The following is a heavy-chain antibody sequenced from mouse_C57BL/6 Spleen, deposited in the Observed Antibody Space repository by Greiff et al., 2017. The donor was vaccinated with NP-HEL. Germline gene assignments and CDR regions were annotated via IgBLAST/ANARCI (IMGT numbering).Heavy chain of an antibody. CDR1: GFSLTSYG. CDR2: IWRGGST. CDR3: AKPLLPPFYAMDY. J-gene: IGHJ4*01. V-gene: IGHV2-5*01. D-gene: IGHD1-2*01. Sequence: QVQLQQSGPGLVQPSQSLSITCTVSGFSLTSYGVHWVRQSPGKGLEWLGVIWRGGSTDYNAAFMSRLSITKDNSKSQVFFKMNSLQADDTAIYYCAKPLLPPFYAMDYWGQGTSVTVSS.